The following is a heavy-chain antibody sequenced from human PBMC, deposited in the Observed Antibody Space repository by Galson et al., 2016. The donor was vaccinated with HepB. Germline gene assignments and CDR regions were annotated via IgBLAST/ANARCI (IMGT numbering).Heavy chain of an antibody. J-gene: IGHJ4*02. D-gene: IGHD3-9*01. CDR3: SRATPYHDILTGYYNYYFDY. Sequence: SLRLSCAASGFTFSSYSMNWVRQAPGKGLEWVAVIWYDGSNKYYADSVKGRLTISIDNSKNTLYLQMNSLRAEDTALYYCSRATPYHDILTGYYNYYFDYWGQGTLVTVSS. CDR1: GFTFSSYS. V-gene: IGHV3-33*08. CDR2: IWYDGSNK.